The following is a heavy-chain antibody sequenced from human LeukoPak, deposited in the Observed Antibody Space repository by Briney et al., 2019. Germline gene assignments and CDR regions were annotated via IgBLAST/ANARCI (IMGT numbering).Heavy chain of an antibody. CDR2: ISGSGDNT. J-gene: IGHJ4*02. V-gene: IGHV3-23*01. D-gene: IGHD3-22*01. CDR3: AKGSYYDSSGSFYFDY. Sequence: GGSLRLSCAASGFTFSNAWMSWVRQAPGKGLEWVSGISGSGDNTYYADSVKGRFTISRDNSKNTLYVQVNSLGTEDTAAYYCAKGSYYDSSGSFYFDYWGQGTLVTVSS. CDR1: GFTFSNAW.